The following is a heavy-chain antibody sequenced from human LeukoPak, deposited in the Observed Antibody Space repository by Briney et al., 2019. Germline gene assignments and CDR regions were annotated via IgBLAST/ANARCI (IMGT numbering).Heavy chain of an antibody. V-gene: IGHV4-39*01. J-gene: IGHJ3*02. D-gene: IGHD5-12*01. CDR1: GGSISSYY. CDR3: ARHSRSGYSGYENAFDI. CDR2: IYYSGST. Sequence: KPSETLSLTCPVSGGSISSYYWSWIRQPPGKGLEWIGSIYYSGSTYYTPSLKSRVTISVDTSKNQFSLKLSSVTAADTAVYYCARHSRSGYSGYENAFDIWGQGTMVTVSS.